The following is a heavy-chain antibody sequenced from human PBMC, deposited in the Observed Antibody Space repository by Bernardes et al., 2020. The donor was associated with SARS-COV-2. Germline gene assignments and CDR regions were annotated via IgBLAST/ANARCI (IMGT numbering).Heavy chain of an antibody. CDR2: ASADSGNT. CDR1: GYTFSSFS. D-gene: IGHD3-16*01. V-gene: IGHV1-18*01. CDR3: ARDQGYGGIDY. J-gene: IGHJ4*02. Sequence: ASVKVSCEASGYTFSSFSISWVRQAPGQGLEWMGWASADSGNTNYEQSLQARVTMTTDTTRNTGYMELRGLTSDDTAVYYCARDQGYGGIDYWGQGTLVTVSS.